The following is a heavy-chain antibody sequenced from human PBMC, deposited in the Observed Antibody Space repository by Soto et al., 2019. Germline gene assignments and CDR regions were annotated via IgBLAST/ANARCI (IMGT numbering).Heavy chain of an antibody. Sequence: GGSLRLSCAASGFTFSSYWMSWVRQAPGKGLEWVANIKQDGSEKYYVDSVKGRFTISRDNAKNSLYLQMNSLRAEDTAVYYCASGPEWGSFYYFDYWGQGTLVTVSS. D-gene: IGHD3-16*01. J-gene: IGHJ4*02. CDR1: GFTFSSYW. CDR2: IKQDGSEK. V-gene: IGHV3-7*01. CDR3: ASGPEWGSFYYFDY.